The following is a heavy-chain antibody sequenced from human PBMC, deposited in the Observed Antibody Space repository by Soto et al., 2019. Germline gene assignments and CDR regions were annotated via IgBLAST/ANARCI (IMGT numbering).Heavy chain of an antibody. D-gene: IGHD3-10*01. Sequence: PGGSLRISCAASGFTFSSCAMSWVRQAPGKGLEWVSAIIGSGGSTYYADSVKGRFTISRDNSKNTLYLQMNSLRAEDTAVYYCAKGPYYYGSDSETHYYRGQRTLV. CDR3: AKGPYYYGSDSETHYY. V-gene: IGHV3-23*01. CDR2: IIGSGGST. J-gene: IGHJ4*02. CDR1: GFTFSSCA.